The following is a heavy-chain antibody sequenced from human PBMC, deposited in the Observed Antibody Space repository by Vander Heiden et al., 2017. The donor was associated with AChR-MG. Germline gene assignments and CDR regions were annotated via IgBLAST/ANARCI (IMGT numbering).Heavy chain of an antibody. V-gene: IGHV3-30-3*01. Sequence: QVQLVESGGGVVQPGRSLRISCAASGFTFSSYAMHWVRQAPGKGLEWVAVISYDGSNKYYADSVKGRFTISRDNSKNTLYLQMNSLRAEDTAVYYCARDFGSMGRDPGDYWCQGSLVTVSS. CDR1: GFTFSSYA. CDR3: ARDFGSMGRDPGDY. D-gene: IGHD3-10*01. CDR2: ISYDGSNK. J-gene: IGHJ4*02.